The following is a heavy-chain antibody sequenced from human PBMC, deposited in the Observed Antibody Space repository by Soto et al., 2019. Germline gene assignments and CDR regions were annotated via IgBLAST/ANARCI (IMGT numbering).Heavy chain of an antibody. CDR2: IIPILGIA. Sequence: QVQLVQSGAEVKKPGSSVKVSCKASGGTFSSYTISWVRKAPGQGLEWMGRIIPILGIANYAQKFQGRVTITADKSTSTAYMELSSLRSEDTAVYYCARRKYYDSLEAFDIWGQGTMVTVSS. V-gene: IGHV1-69*02. CDR3: ARRKYYDSLEAFDI. J-gene: IGHJ3*02. CDR1: GGTFSSYT. D-gene: IGHD3-22*01.